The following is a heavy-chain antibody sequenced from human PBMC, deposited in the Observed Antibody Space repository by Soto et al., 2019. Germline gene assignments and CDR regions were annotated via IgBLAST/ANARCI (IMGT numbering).Heavy chain of an antibody. V-gene: IGHV1-3*01. Sequence: ASVKVSCKASGYTFTSYAMHWVRQAPGQRLEWMGWINAGNGNTKYSQKFQGRVTITRDTSASTAYMELSSLRSEDTAVYYCARVVVDTVMVFHYYGMDVWGQGTTVTVSS. J-gene: IGHJ6*02. CDR2: INAGNGNT. D-gene: IGHD5-18*01. CDR3: ARVVVDTVMVFHYYGMDV. CDR1: GYTFTSYA.